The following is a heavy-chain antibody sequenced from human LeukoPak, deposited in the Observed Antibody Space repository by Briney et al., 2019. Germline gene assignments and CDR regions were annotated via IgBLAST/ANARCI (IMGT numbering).Heavy chain of an antibody. Sequence: GGSLRLSCAASGFAFSTYAMSWVRQAPGKGLEWVSAISNGGGSTYYGDSVKGRFTISRDNSKNTLDPQMNSLRAEDTAIYYCAKRSLSYDSSGHLHYFDYWGQGTLVTVSS. D-gene: IGHD3-22*01. CDR1: GFAFSTYA. J-gene: IGHJ4*02. CDR2: ISNGGGST. CDR3: AKRSLSYDSSGHLHYFDY. V-gene: IGHV3-23*01.